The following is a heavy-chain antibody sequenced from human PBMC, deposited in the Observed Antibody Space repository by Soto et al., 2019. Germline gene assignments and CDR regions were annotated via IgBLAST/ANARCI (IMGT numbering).Heavy chain of an antibody. CDR1: GGSFDGYY. CDR2: IHHSGST. Sequence: PSETLYLTCALYGGSFDGYYWSWSRQSPGKGLEWIGEIHHSGSTKYNPSLKSRVSLSVDTSTKQFSLKLTSVTAADRGVYYCARGVDSWSGYLFWGQGTPVTVSS. V-gene: IGHV4-34*01. CDR3: ARGVDSWSGYLF. D-gene: IGHD3-3*01. J-gene: IGHJ4*02.